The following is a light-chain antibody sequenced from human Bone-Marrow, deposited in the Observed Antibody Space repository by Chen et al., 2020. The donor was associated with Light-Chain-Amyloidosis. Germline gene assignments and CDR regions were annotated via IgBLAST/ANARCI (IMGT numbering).Light chain of an antibody. CDR3: QVWGRSSDRPV. CDR2: DDS. Sequence: SYVLTKPSSVSVAPGQTATIACGGNNIGSTSVHWYQQTPGQAPLLVVYDDSDRPSVIPERLSGSNSGNTATLTISRVEAGDEADYYCQVWGRSSDRPVFGEGTKLTVL. V-gene: IGLV3-21*02. J-gene: IGLJ3*02. CDR1: NIGSTS.